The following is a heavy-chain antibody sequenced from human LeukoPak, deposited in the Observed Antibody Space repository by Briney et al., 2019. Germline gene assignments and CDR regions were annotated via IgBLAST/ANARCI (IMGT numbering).Heavy chain of an antibody. Sequence: GGSLRLSCAASGFTFSSYGMSWVRQAPGKGLEWVSAVSGSGDSTYYADSVKGRFTISRDNAKNSLYLQMNSLRAEDTAVYYCAELGITMIGGVWGKGTTVTISS. CDR1: GFTFSSYG. D-gene: IGHD3-10*02. J-gene: IGHJ6*04. CDR3: AELGITMIGGV. CDR2: VSGSGDST. V-gene: IGHV3-23*01.